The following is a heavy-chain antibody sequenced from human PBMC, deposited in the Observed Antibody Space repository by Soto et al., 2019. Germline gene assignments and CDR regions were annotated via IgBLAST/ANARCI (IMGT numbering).Heavy chain of an antibody. CDR3: ARDGCYGALGYYYYGMDV. D-gene: IGHD2-15*01. V-gene: IGHV4-4*07. CDR2: IYTSGST. CDR1: GGSISSYY. Sequence: SETLSLTCTVSGGSISSYYWSWIRQPAGKGLEWIGRIYTSGSTNYNPSLKSRVTMSVDTSKNQFSLKLSSVTAADTAVYYCARDGCYGALGYYYYGMDVWGQGTTVTVSS. J-gene: IGHJ6*02.